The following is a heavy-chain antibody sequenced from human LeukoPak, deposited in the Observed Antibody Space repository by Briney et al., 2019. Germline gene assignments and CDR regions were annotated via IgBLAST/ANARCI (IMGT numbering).Heavy chain of an antibody. V-gene: IGHV4-30-4*01. CDR3: ARGQYYDILTGYYY. D-gene: IGHD3-9*01. Sequence: SETLSLTCTVSGGSIRGGDYSWSWIRQPPGKGLEWIGYIYYSGSTYYNPSLKSRVTISVDTSKNQFSLKLSSVTAADTAVYYCARGQYYDILTGYYYWGQGTLVTVSS. CDR2: IYYSGST. CDR1: GGSIRGGDYS. J-gene: IGHJ4*02.